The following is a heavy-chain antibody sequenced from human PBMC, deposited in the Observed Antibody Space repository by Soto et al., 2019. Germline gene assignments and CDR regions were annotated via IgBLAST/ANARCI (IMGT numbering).Heavy chain of an antibody. D-gene: IGHD5-12*01. CDR3: ARRVATFVS. J-gene: IGHJ4*02. CDR1: TASISRYY. Sequence: PLQTMSLDCRVGTASISRYYWNRYRQPPGKGLEWIGYIYYSGSTNYNPSLKSRVTISVDTSKNQFSLKLTSVTAAYTVVSYCARRVATFVSWGLVTRVTV. CDR2: IYYSGST. V-gene: IGHV4-59*01.